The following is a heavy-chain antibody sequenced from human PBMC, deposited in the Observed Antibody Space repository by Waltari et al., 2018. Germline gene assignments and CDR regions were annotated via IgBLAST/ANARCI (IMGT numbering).Heavy chain of an antibody. CDR2: INHSGST. CDR3: ASSGKYQLLARSGYFQH. V-gene: IGHV4-34*01. J-gene: IGHJ1*01. D-gene: IGHD2-2*01. Sequence: KPSETLSLTCAVYGGSFSGYYWSWIRQPPGKGLEWIGEINHSGSTNYNPSLKSRVTISVDTSKNQFSLKLSSVTAADTAVYYCASSGKYQLLARSGYFQHWGQGTLVTVSS. CDR1: GGSFSGYY.